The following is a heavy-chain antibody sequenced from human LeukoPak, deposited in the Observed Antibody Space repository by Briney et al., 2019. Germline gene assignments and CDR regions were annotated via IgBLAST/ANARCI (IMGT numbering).Heavy chain of an antibody. V-gene: IGHV4-61*02. Sequence: PSQTLSLTCTVSGGSISSGSYYWSWIRQPAGKGLEWIGRIYTSGSTNYNPSLKSRATISVDTSKNQFSLKLSSVTAADTAVYYCARETTVTTAFDYWGQGTLVTVSS. CDR3: ARETTVTTAFDY. J-gene: IGHJ4*02. CDR2: IYTSGST. CDR1: GGSISSGSYY. D-gene: IGHD4-17*01.